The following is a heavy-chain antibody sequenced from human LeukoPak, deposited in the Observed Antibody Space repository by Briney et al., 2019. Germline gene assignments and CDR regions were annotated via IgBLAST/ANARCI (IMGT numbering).Heavy chain of an antibody. CDR1: GFTFSSYS. D-gene: IGHD6-13*01. Sequence: GGSLRLSCAASGFTFSSYSMSWVRQAPGKGLEWVSYISSSSSTIYYADSVKGRFTISRDNAKNSLYLQMNSLRDEDTAVYYCARVARIAAAGTRGIYYYYGMDVWGQGTMVSVSS. J-gene: IGHJ6*02. CDR2: ISSSSSTI. V-gene: IGHV3-48*02. CDR3: ARVARIAAAGTRGIYYYYGMDV.